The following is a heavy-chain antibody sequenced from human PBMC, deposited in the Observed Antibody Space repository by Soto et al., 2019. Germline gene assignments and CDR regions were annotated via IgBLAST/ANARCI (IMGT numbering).Heavy chain of an antibody. J-gene: IGHJ4*02. Sequence: EVQLVESGGGLVQPGGSLRLSCAASGFTVSSNYMSWVRQAPGKGLEWVSVIYSGGSAYYAHSVKGRFTISRDNSKNTLYLQMNSLRAEDTAVYYCARHGYSYGAGYFDYWGQGTLVTVSS. V-gene: IGHV3-66*04. CDR1: GFTVSSNY. CDR2: IYSGGSA. D-gene: IGHD5-18*01. CDR3: ARHGYSYGAGYFDY.